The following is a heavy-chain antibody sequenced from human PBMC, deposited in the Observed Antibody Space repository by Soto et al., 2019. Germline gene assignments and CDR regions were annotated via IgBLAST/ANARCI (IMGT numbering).Heavy chain of an antibody. D-gene: IGHD4-17*01. Sequence: SGPTLVNPTQTLTLTCTFSGFSLSTSGVGVGWIRQPPGKALEWLALIDWDDDKYYSTSLKTRLTISKDTSKNQVVLTMTNMDPVDTATYYCARTFPDYGGNSRWFDPWGQGTLVTVSS. J-gene: IGHJ5*02. CDR3: ARTFPDYGGNSRWFDP. CDR2: IDWDDDK. V-gene: IGHV2-70*01. CDR1: GFSLSTSGVG.